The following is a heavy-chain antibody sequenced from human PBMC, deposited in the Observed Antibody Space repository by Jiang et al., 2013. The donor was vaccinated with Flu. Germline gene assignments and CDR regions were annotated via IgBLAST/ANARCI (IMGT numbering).Heavy chain of an antibody. CDR2: INHSGST. J-gene: IGHJ4*02. D-gene: IGHD3-9*01. CDR3: ARVLGFDWLDTGTHEDY. V-gene: IGHV4-34*01. Sequence: LEWIGEINHSGSTNYNPSLKSRVTISVDTSKNQFSLKLSSVTAADTAVYYCARVLGFDWLDTGTHEDYWGQGTLVTVSS.